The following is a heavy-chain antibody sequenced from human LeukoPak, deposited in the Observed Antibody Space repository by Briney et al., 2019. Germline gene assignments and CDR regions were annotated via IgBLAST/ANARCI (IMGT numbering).Heavy chain of an antibody. V-gene: IGHV4-59*01. CDR2: IYYSGST. Sequence: SETLSLTCTVSGGCISSYYWSWIRQPPGKGLEWIGYIYYSGSTNYNPSLKSRVTISVDTSKNQFSLKLSSVTAADTAVYYCARGIAAAGVDYWGQGTLVTVSS. CDR3: ARGIAAAGVDY. CDR1: GGCISSYY. D-gene: IGHD6-13*01. J-gene: IGHJ4*02.